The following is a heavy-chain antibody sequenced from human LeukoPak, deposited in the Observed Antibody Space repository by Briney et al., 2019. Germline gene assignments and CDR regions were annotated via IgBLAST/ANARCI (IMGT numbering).Heavy chain of an antibody. CDR3: ARGGGRWLPLNY. Sequence: SETLSLTCAVYGGSFSGYYWSWIRQPPGKGLEWIGEINHSGSTNYNPSLKSRVTISVDTSKNQFSLKLSSVTAADTAVYYRARGGGRWLPLNYWGQGTLVTVSS. CDR1: GGSFSGYY. CDR2: INHSGST. J-gene: IGHJ4*02. V-gene: IGHV4-34*01. D-gene: IGHD5-24*01.